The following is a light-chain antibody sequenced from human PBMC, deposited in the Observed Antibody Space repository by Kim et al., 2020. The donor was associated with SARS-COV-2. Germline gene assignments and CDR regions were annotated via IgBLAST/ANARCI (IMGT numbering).Light chain of an antibody. CDR1: EDIRND. Sequence: GDRVRISCRASEDIRNDLAWYQQKPEEAPKLLIYSASSLRSRVPSRCSGSGSGTDFTLTISSLQPEDSATYYCQQLNSYPPEFAFGPGTKVDIK. V-gene: IGKV1-9*01. CDR3: QQLNSYPPEFA. CDR2: SAS. J-gene: IGKJ3*01.